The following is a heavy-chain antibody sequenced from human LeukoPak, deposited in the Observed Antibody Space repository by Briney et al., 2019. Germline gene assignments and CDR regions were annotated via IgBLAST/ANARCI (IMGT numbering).Heavy chain of an antibody. D-gene: IGHD3-10*01. V-gene: IGHV3-48*01. J-gene: IGHJ4*02. CDR2: ISSSSSTI. CDR1: GFIFTSYS. Sequence: GGSLRLSCAASGFIFTSYSMNWVRQAPGKGLEWISYISSSSSTIYYADSVKGRFTISRDNSKNMLYLQIKSLGAEDTAIYYCAKLDGSGAGSSRPPIDYWGQGSLVTVSS. CDR3: AKLDGSGAGSSRPPIDY.